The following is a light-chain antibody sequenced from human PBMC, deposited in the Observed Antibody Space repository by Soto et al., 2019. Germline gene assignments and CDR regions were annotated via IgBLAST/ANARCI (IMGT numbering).Light chain of an antibody. V-gene: IGKV3-11*01. CDR2: DAS. CDR1: HDVSVS. Sequence: EVVMTQSPATLSLSPGDAATLSCRAGHDVSVSLVWYQQRPGQAPRRLIHDASNRATGIPARFSGSGSGTDFTLIISSLQPEDPALYYCQQRASWPFTLGQGTKVDIK. J-gene: IGKJ2*01. CDR3: QQRASWPFT.